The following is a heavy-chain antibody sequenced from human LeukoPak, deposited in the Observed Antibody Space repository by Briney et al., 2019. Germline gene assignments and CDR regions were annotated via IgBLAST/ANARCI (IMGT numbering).Heavy chain of an antibody. D-gene: IGHD3-22*01. J-gene: IGHJ4*02. V-gene: IGHV1-8*03. Sequence: GASVKVSCKASGYTFTGYYMHWVRQAPGQGLEWMGWMNPNSGNTGYAQKFQGRVTLTRNTSMSTAYMELSSLRSEDTAVYYCARVYYHGFSDYYFPPDYWGQGTLVTVSS. CDR1: GYTFTGYY. CDR3: ARVYYHGFSDYYFPPDY. CDR2: MNPNSGNT.